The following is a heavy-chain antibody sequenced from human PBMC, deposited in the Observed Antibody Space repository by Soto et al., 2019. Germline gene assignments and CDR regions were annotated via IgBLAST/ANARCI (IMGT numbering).Heavy chain of an antibody. Sequence: ITLKESGPTLVKPXETXTLTCSFSGFSLSTSGVAVGXXXQXXXKALEWLTLIYGHDDKRYSPSLNGSLTITKGXSXNXXXXXXXXXDPVDTATYYCAHRDTSGYYPKTVAYWSEGTLVTVSS. CDR3: AHRDTSGYYPKTVAY. J-gene: IGHJ4*02. V-gene: IGHV2-5*01. CDR2: IYGHDDK. D-gene: IGHD3-22*01. CDR1: GFSLSTSGVA.